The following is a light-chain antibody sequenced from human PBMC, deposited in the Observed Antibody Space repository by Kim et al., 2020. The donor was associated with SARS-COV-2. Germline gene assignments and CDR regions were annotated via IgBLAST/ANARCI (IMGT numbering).Light chain of an antibody. V-gene: IGKV3-20*01. CDR2: DAS. J-gene: IGKJ4*01. CDR3: QQYAASPFT. CDR1: QSVSGSH. Sequence: SPGERASLSCLASQSVSGSHLAWYQQKPGQTPRILIYDASSSVTGISDRFSGSGSGTDFTLTISRLQPEDFAVYYCQQYAASPFTFGGGTKLDIK.